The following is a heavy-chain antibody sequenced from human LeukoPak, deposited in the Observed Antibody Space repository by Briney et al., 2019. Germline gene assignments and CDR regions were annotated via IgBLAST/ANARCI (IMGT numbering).Heavy chain of an antibody. CDR3: AREWLSHRSLRRPSRDAFDI. CDR2: ISGSGGST. D-gene: IGHD3-22*01. CDR1: AFTFSTYA. V-gene: IGHV3-23*01. J-gene: IGHJ3*02. Sequence: GGSLRLSCAASAFTFSTYAMSWVRQAPGKGLEWVSGISGSGGSTYYVDSVKGRFTISRDNSKNTLYLQMNSLRAEDTAVYYCAREWLSHRSLRRPSRDAFDIWGQGTMVTVSS.